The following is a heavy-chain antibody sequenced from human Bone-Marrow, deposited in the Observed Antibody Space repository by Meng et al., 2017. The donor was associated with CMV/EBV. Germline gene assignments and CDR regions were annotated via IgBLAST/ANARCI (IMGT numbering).Heavy chain of an antibody. V-gene: IGHV1-46*01. CDR2: INPSGGST. Sequence: ASVKVSCKAFGGTFSSYAISWVRQAPGQGLEWMGIINPSGGSTSYAQKFQGRVTMTRDTSTSTVYMELSSLRSEDTAVYYCARMVGATYYFDYWGQGTLVTVSS. J-gene: IGHJ4*02. D-gene: IGHD1-26*01. CDR1: GGTFSSYA. CDR3: ARMVGATYYFDY.